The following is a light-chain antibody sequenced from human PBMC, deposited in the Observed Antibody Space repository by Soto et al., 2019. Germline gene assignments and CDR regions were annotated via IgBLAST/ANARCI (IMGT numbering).Light chain of an antibody. J-gene: IGLJ3*02. CDR1: TGTVTSGYY. V-gene: IGLV7-43*01. CDR3: LLYYGGAWV. Sequence: QAVVTQEPSLTVSPGGTATLTCASSTGTVTSGYYPNWFQQKPGQAPRALIYSISNKHSWTPARFSGSLLGGKAALTLSGVQPEDEAEYYCLLYYGGAWVFGGGTKRTVL. CDR2: SIS.